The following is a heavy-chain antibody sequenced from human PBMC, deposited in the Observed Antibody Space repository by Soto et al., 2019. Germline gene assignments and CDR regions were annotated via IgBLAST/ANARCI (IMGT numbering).Heavy chain of an antibody. Sequence: EVQLVESGGGLVQPGGSLRLSCVASGFTFSTDSMNWVRQAPGKGLEWVAHISTSGATRYYADSVKGRFTISRDNAKTSLYLQMDRLRNEDTAVYYCARFFGRGFDYWGQGTLVTVSS. D-gene: IGHD3-10*01. CDR2: ISTSGATR. CDR1: GFTFSTDS. CDR3: ARFFGRGFDY. V-gene: IGHV3-48*02. J-gene: IGHJ4*02.